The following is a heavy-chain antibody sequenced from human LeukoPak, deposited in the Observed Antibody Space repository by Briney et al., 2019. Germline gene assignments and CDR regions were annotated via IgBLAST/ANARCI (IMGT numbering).Heavy chain of an antibody. J-gene: IGHJ4*02. D-gene: IGHD6-13*01. CDR1: GFTFSSHA. CDR3: ARLIAAAGTRYDY. Sequence: GSLRLSCAASGFTFSSHAMSWVRQAPGKGLEWIGYIYYSGSTNYNPSLKSRVTISVDTSKNQFSLKLSSVTAADTAVYYCARLIAAAGTRYDYWGQGTLVTVSS. V-gene: IGHV4-59*08. CDR2: IYYSGST.